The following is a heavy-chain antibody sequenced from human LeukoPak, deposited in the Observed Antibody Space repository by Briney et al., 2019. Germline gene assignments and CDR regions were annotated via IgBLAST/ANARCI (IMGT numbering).Heavy chain of an antibody. D-gene: IGHD5-24*01. Sequence: VKPGGSPRLSCAASGFTFSSYSMNWVRQALGKGLEWVSSISSSSSYIYYADSVKGRFTISRDNAKNSLYLQMNSLRAEDTAVYYCARDTSRGGYNFVDYWGQGTLVTVSS. J-gene: IGHJ4*02. CDR2: ISSSSSYI. V-gene: IGHV3-21*01. CDR3: ARDTSRGGYNFVDY. CDR1: GFTFSSYS.